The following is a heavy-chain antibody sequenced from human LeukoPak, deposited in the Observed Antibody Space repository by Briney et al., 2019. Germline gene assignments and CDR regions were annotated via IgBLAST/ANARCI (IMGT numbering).Heavy chain of an antibody. CDR3: AARPYCTTATCPKTNWFDP. J-gene: IGHJ5*02. CDR1: GFTFGTYG. CDR2: IIGSGVAT. D-gene: IGHD2-8*01. V-gene: IGHV3-23*01. Sequence: GGSLRLSCAASGFTFGTYGMSWVRQAPGKGLEWVSAIIGSGVATYYADSVQGRFTISRDNSKNTLYLQMNSLRAEDTAVYYCAARPYCTTATCPKTNWFDPWGQGTLVTVSS.